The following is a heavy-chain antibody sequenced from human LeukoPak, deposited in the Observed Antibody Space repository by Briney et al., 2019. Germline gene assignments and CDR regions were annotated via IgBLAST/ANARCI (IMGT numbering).Heavy chain of an antibody. CDR1: GFTFSSYA. CDR3: AKDFPPLYYYDSSGYDY. Sequence: GGSLRLPCAASGFTFSSYAMSWVRQAPGKGLEWVSAISGSGGSTYYADSVKGRFTISRDNSKNTLYLQMNSLRAEDTAVYYCAKDFPPLYYYDSSGYDYWGQGTLVTVSS. D-gene: IGHD3-22*01. V-gene: IGHV3-23*01. CDR2: ISGSGGST. J-gene: IGHJ4*02.